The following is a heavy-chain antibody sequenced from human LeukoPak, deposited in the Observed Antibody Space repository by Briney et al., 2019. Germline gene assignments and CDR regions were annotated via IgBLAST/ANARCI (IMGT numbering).Heavy chain of an antibody. V-gene: IGHV1-2*02. D-gene: IGHD5-24*01. J-gene: IGHJ4*02. CDR3: ARGDVEMATIGGY. Sequence: ASVKVSCKASGYSFIDYYMHWVRQAPGQGLEWMGWINPDSGATNYAQKLQGRVTMTTDTSTSTAYMELRSLRSDDTAVYYCARGDVEMATIGGYWGQGTLVTVSS. CDR1: GYSFIDYY. CDR2: INPDSGAT.